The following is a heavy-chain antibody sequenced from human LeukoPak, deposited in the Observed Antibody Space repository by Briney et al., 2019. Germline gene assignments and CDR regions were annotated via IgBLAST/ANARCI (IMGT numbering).Heavy chain of an antibody. J-gene: IGHJ5*02. D-gene: IGHD6-13*01. CDR2: ISYDGSNK. Sequence: GGSLRLSCAASGSTFSSYAMHWVRQAPGKGLEWVAVISYDGSNKYYADSVKGRITISRDNSKNTLYLQMNSLRAEDTAVYYCARQRTAAGLDPWGQGTLVTVSS. V-gene: IGHV3-30*04. CDR3: ARQRTAAGLDP. CDR1: GSTFSSYA.